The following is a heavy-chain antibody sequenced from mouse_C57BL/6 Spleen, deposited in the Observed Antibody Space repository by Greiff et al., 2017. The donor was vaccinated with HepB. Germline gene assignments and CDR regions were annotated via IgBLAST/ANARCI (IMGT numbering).Heavy chain of an antibody. CDR2: INPNNGGT. V-gene: IGHV1-18*01. D-gene: IGHD2-4*01. J-gene: IGHJ2*01. CDR1: GYTFTDYN. Sequence: VQLQQSGPELVKPGASVKIPCKASGYTFTDYNMDWVKQSHGKSLEWIGDINPNNGGTIYNQKFKGKATLTVDKSSSTAYMELRSLTSEDTAVYYCARVYYDYPYFDYWGQGTTLTVSS. CDR3: ARVYYDYPYFDY.